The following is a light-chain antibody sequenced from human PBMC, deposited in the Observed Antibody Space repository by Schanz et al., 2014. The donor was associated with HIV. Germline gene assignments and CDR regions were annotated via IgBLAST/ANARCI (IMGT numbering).Light chain of an antibody. Sequence: QSALTQPASVSGSPGQSVTISCTGTSSDVGGYNYVAWYQQHPGKAPKLMIYDVSSRPSGVSNRFSGSKSGNTASLTVTGLQADDEADYYCGSYGGSDNMVFGGGTKLTVL. V-gene: IGLV2-14*03. CDR2: DVS. J-gene: IGLJ3*02. CDR1: SSDVGGYNY. CDR3: GSYGGSDNMV.